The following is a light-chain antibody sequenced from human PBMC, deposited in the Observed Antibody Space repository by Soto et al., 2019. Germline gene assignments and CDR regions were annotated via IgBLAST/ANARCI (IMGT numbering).Light chain of an antibody. V-gene: IGLV2-8*01. CDR1: SSNVGAYNY. CDR3: SSWTGNNFVV. Sequence: QSALTQPPSASGSPGQSVTISCTGTSSNVGAYNYVSWYQQHPGKAPKLMIYEVTKRPSRVPDRVSGSKSGSTASLTVSGLQAEDEADYYCSSWTGNNFVVFGGGTQLTVL. CDR2: EVT. J-gene: IGLJ2*01.